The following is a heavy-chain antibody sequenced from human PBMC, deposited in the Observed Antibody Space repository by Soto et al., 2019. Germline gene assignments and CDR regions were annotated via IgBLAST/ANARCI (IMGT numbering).Heavy chain of an antibody. CDR1: GGSISSYY. Sequence: PSETLSLTCTVSGGSISSYYWSWIRQPPGKGLEWIGYIYYSGSTNYNPSLKSRVTISVDTSKNQFSLKLSSVTAADTAVYYCARGRFYGDYENYYYYGMDVRGQGTTVTAP. CDR3: ARGRFYGDYENYYYYGMDV. D-gene: IGHD4-17*01. CDR2: IYYSGST. J-gene: IGHJ6*02. V-gene: IGHV4-59*01.